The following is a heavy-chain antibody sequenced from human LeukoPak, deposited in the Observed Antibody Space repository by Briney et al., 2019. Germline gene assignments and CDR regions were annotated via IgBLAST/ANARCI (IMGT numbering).Heavy chain of an antibody. CDR3: ASLTMVRGVRFFDP. Sequence: ASVKVSCKASGGTFSSYAISWVRQAPGQGLEWMGGIIPIFGTANYAQKFQGRVTITADESTSTAYMELSSLRSEDTAVYYCASLTMVRGVRFFDPWGQGTLVTVSS. V-gene: IGHV1-69*01. CDR2: IIPIFGTA. CDR1: GGTFSSYA. J-gene: IGHJ5*02. D-gene: IGHD3-10*01.